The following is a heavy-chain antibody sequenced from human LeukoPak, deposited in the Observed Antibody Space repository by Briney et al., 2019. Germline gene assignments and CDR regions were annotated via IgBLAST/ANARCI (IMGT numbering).Heavy chain of an antibody. CDR1: GFTFSSYD. V-gene: IGHV3-23*01. J-gene: IGHJ3*02. D-gene: IGHD3-9*01. Sequence: GGTLRLSCAASGFTFSSYDMSWVRQAPGKGLEWVSGFGDGGGSTYYADSENGRFTISRDNSKNTLYLQMNSLRAEDTAVYCAKVGGYFDSYDAFDIWGQGTMVTVSS. CDR2: FGDGGGST. CDR3: AKVGGYFDSYDAFDI.